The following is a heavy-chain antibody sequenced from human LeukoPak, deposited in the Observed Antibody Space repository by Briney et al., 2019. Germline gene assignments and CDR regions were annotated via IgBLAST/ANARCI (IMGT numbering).Heavy chain of an antibody. CDR1: GFTFSSYS. Sequence: PGGSLRLSCAASGFTFSSYSMNWVRQAPGKGLEWVSYISSSSSTIYYADSVKGRFTISRDNAKNSLYLQMNSLRAEDTAVYYCARDIPHIAARPAAPDYWGQETLVTVSS. CDR3: ARDIPHIAARPAAPDY. D-gene: IGHD6-6*01. J-gene: IGHJ4*02. CDR2: ISSSSSTI. V-gene: IGHV3-48*04.